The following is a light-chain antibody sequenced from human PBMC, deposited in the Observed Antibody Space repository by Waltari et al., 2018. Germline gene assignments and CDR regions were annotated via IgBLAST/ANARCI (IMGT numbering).Light chain of an antibody. Sequence: IQLTQSPSSLSASVGDRVTITCRASQGISSYLAWYQQTPGKAPKLLIYAASTLQSGVPSRFSGSGSGTDFTLTISSLQPEDFATYYCQQLNSYPWTFGQGTKVEIK. CDR3: QQLNSYPWT. CDR1: QGISSY. J-gene: IGKJ1*01. V-gene: IGKV1-9*01. CDR2: AAS.